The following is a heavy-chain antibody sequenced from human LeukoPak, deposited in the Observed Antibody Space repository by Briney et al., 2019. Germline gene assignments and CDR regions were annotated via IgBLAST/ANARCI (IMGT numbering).Heavy chain of an antibody. CDR2: INPNSGGT. CDR3: ARVLSWFGELYHWFDP. J-gene: IGHJ5*02. D-gene: IGHD3-10*01. V-gene: IGHV1-2*02. CDR1: GYTFTGYY. Sequence: ASVKVSCKASGYTFTGYYMRWVRQAPGQGLEWMGWINPNSGGTNYAQKFQGRVTMTRDTSISTAYMELSRLRSDDTAVYYCARVLSWFGELYHWFDPWGQGTLVTVSS.